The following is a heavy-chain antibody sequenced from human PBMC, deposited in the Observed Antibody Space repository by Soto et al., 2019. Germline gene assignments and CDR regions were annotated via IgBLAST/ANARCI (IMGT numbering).Heavy chain of an antibody. CDR3: ASSSSSYYYYYGMDV. CDR2: ISSSSSYI. Sequence: EVQLVESGGGLVKPGGSLRLSCAASGFTFSSYSMNWVRQAPGKGLEWVSSISSSSSYIYYADSVKGRFTISRDNAKNSLYLQMNSLRAEDTAVYYCASSSSSYYYYYGMDVWGQGTTVTVSS. CDR1: GFTFSSYS. D-gene: IGHD6-6*01. J-gene: IGHJ6*02. V-gene: IGHV3-21*01.